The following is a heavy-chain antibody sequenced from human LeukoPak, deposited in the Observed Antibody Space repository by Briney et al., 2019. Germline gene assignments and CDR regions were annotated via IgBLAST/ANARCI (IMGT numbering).Heavy chain of an antibody. CDR2: TNPSGGST. Sequence: ASVKVSCKASGYTFTSYYMHWVRQAPGQGLEWMGITNPSGGSTSYAQKFQGRVTMTRDTSTSTVYMELSSLRSEDTAVYCCARDPGGYDILTGYYPDYWGQGTLVTVSS. J-gene: IGHJ4*02. CDR1: GYTFTSYY. CDR3: ARDPGGYDILTGYYPDY. D-gene: IGHD3-9*01. V-gene: IGHV1-46*01.